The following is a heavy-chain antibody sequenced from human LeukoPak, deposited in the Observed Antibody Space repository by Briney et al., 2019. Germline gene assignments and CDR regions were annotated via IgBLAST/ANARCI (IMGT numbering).Heavy chain of an antibody. Sequence: GGSLRLSCAASGFTFSSYAMHWVRQAPGKGLEWVAVISYDGSNKYYADSVKGRFTISRDNSKNTLYLQMNSLRAEDTAVYYCARARGYCGGDCSNWFDPWGQGTLVTVSS. CDR1: GFTFSSYA. CDR3: ARARGYCGGDCSNWFDP. V-gene: IGHV3-30-3*01. J-gene: IGHJ5*02. CDR2: ISYDGSNK. D-gene: IGHD2-21*02.